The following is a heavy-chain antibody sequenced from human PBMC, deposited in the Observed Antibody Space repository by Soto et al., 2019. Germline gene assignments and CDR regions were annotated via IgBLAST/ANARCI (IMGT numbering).Heavy chain of an antibody. CDR1: GYPYTNSY. J-gene: IGHJ6*02. CDR3: ASDFRTRGWFRQAGNFAMDV. CDR2: NHPNTGGT. D-gene: IGHD6-19*01. V-gene: IGHV1-2*02. Sequence: QVQLVQSGAEVRKPGASVKVSCKASGYPYTNSYMHWVRQAPGQGLEWMGWNHPNTGGTNYAQKFQGRVTMTRDTSVSTVYMELNRLTSDDTAIYFCASDFRTRGWFRQAGNFAMDVWGQGTTVTVS.